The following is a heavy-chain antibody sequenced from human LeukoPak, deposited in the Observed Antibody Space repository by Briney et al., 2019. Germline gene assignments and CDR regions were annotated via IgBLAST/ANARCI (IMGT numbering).Heavy chain of an antibody. D-gene: IGHD6-19*01. Sequence: GSTNYNPSLKSRVTISVDTSKNQFSLKLSSVTAADTAVYYCARAVAGIFDYWGQGTLVTVSS. J-gene: IGHJ4*02. CDR2: GST. CDR3: ARAVAGIFDY. V-gene: IGHV4-59*01.